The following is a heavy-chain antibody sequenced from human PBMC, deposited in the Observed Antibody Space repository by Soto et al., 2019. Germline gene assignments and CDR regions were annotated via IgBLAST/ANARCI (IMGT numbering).Heavy chain of an antibody. CDR1: GFTFSSYW. CDR2: IKGDGRET. CDR3: LSGNSGYGNFDY. D-gene: IGHD5-12*01. Sequence: GGSLRLSCAASGFTFSSYWMHWVRQAPGKGLVWVSRIKGDGRETNYADSVKGRFTISRDNAKNTLYLQLNRLRPEPTPVYYCLSGNSGYGNFDYWGQGTRVTVSS. J-gene: IGHJ4*02. V-gene: IGHV3-74*01.